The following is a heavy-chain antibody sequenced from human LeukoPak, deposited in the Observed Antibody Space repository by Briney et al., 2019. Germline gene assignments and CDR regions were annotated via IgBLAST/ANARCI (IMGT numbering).Heavy chain of an antibody. J-gene: IGHJ4*02. CDR3: ARDGIVGANYPRLSDY. D-gene: IGHD1-26*01. V-gene: IGHV1-18*01. CDR2: ISASNGDT. CDR1: GYTFSSYG. Sequence: ASVKVSCKASGYTFSSYGITWVRQAPGQGLEWMGWISASNGDTNYAQNLQGRVTMTTDTSTSTAYVELRTLRSDDAAVYYCARDGIVGANYPRLSDYWGQGTLVIVSS.